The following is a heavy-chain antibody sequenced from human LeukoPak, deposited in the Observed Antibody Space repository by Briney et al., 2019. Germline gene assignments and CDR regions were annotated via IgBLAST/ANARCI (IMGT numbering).Heavy chain of an antibody. V-gene: IGHV3-11*05. J-gene: IGHJ4*02. CDR2: ISTSSSYT. D-gene: IGHD4-17*01. Sequence: PGGSLRLSCAASGFTFSDYYMSWIRQAPGKGLEWVSYISTSSSYTYYADSVKGRFTISRHNSKNTLYLQMNSLRAEDTAVYYCAGGEAVTDFDYWGQGTLVTVSS. CDR1: GFTFSDYY. CDR3: AGGEAVTDFDY.